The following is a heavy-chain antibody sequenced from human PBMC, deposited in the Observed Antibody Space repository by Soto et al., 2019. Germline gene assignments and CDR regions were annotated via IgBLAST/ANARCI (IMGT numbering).Heavy chain of an antibody. V-gene: IGHV4-34*01. CDR2: INHSGST. D-gene: IGHD6-19*01. CDR3: AREDYSSGWYVGY. CDR1: GGSFSGYY. Sequence: VQLQQWGAGLLKPSETLSLTCAVYGGSFSGYYWSWIRQPPGKGLEWIGEINHSGSTNYNPSLKSRVTISVDTSTNQFSLKLSSVTAADTAVYYCAREDYSSGWYVGYWGQGTLVTVSS. J-gene: IGHJ4*02.